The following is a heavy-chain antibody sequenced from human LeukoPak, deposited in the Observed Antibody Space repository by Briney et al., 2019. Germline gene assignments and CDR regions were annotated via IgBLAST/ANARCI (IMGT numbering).Heavy chain of an antibody. CDR1: GYTFTGYY. J-gene: IGHJ3*02. D-gene: IGHD3-22*01. Sequence: GASVKVSCKASGYTFTGYYMHWVRQAPGQGLEWLGRINPNSGGTNYAQKFQGRVTMTSETSISTAYMELSRLRSDDTAVYYCTRDPLYYYDSSGNDAFDSWGQGTMVTVSS. CDR3: TRDPLYYYDSSGNDAFDS. CDR2: INPNSGGT. V-gene: IGHV1-2*06.